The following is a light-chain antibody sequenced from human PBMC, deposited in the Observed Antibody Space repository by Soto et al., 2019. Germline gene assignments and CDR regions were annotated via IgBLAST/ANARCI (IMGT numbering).Light chain of an antibody. V-gene: IGLV2-14*01. J-gene: IGLJ1*01. CDR3: SLYTSENTYV. CDR2: EAS. Sequence: QSALTQPASVSGSPGQSITISCTGTSSDVGGYNYVSWFQQSPGKAPKLIIYEASNRPSGVPDRFSGSKSGNTASLTISGLQAADEADYYCSLYTSENTYVFGTGTKLTVL. CDR1: SSDVGGYNY.